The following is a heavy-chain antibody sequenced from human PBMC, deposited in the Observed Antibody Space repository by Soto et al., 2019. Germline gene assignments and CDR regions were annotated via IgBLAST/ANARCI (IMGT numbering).Heavy chain of an antibody. CDR1: GYPFSKYG. J-gene: IGHJ5*02. V-gene: IGHV1-18*04. CDR3: ATSYDSGFDP. D-gene: IGHD5-12*01. Sequence: QLQLVQSGGEVKKPGASVMVSCEAYGYPFSKYGISWIRQAPGQGLEWMGWIKPDNGNTDYAQKFQGRVTMTTDTSSNTAYMELRSLRSDDTAVYYCATSYDSGFDPWGQGTLVSVSS. CDR2: IKPDNGNT.